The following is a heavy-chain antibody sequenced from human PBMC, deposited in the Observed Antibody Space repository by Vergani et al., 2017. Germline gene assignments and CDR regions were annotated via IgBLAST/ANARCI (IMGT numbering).Heavy chain of an antibody. CDR3: ARQRPGSGWSPGDFDD. Sequence: EVQLVESGGGLVQPGGSLRPSCAASGFTVSSNYMSWVRQAPGKGLEWVSVIYSGGSTYYADSVKGRFTISRDNGQSYLYLDMDNLRVEDTAVYFCARQRPGSGWSPGDFDDWGQGILVTVSS. V-gene: IGHV3-66*04. J-gene: IGHJ4*02. D-gene: IGHD6-19*01. CDR1: GFTVSSNY. CDR2: IYSGGST.